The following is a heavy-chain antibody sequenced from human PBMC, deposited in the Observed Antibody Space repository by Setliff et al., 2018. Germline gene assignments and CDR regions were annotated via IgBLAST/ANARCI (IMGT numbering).Heavy chain of an antibody. CDR1: GESFSGYY. Sequence: PSETLSLTCAVYGESFSGYYWSWIRQSPEKGLEWIGEISHSGNTNYDPSLKSRVTISIDTSKNQFSLKVNSVTAADTAVYYCARVLVLGYNWFDPWGQGTLVTVSS. D-gene: IGHD3-10*01. V-gene: IGHV4-34*01. CDR2: ISHSGNT. J-gene: IGHJ5*02. CDR3: ARVLVLGYNWFDP.